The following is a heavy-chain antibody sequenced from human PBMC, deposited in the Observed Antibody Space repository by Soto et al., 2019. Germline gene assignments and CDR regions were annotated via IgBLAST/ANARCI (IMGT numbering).Heavy chain of an antibody. CDR3: ARGGYDYYYYYGMDG. D-gene: IGHD5-12*01. CDR1: GGTLSSSS. Sequence: PVKVSCKASGGTLSSSSISWVRQAPGQGLEWMGGIIPIFGTANYAQKFQGRVTITADESTSTAYMELSSLRSEDTAVYYCARGGYDYYYYYGMDGWGQGTTVTSP. V-gene: IGHV1-69*13. J-gene: IGHJ6*02. CDR2: IIPIFGTA.